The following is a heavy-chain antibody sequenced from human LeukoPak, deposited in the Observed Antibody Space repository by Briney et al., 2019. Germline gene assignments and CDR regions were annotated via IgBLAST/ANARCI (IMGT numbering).Heavy chain of an antibody. CDR3: AKTMSFYYYYLAV. J-gene: IGHJ6*03. Sequence: PGGSLRLSCAASGFTFSSYWMSWVRQAPGKGLEWVANIKQDGSEKYYVDSVKGRFTISRDNSKNTLFLQMSNLRAEDTALYYCAKTMSFYYYYLAVWGKGTTVTVSS. D-gene: IGHD3-10*02. V-gene: IGHV3-7*01. CDR2: IKQDGSEK. CDR1: GFTFSSYW.